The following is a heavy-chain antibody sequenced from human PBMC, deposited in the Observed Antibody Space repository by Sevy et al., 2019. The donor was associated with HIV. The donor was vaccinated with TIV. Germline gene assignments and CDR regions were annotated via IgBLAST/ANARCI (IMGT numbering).Heavy chain of an antibody. CDR1: GFTFDDYA. V-gene: IGHV3-9*01. D-gene: IGHD6-13*01. CDR3: AKDITGMGYSSSWITGGFDY. CDR2: ISWNSGSI. Sequence: GGSLRLSCAASGFTFDDYAMHWVRQAPGKGLEWVSGISWNSGSIGYADSVKGRFTISRDNAKNSLYLQMNSLRAEDTALYYCAKDITGMGYSSSWITGGFDYWGQGTLVTVSS. J-gene: IGHJ4*02.